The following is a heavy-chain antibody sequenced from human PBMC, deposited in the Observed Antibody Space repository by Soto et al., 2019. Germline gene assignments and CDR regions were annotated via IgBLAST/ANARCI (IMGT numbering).Heavy chain of an antibody. V-gene: IGHV4-4*02. Sequence: GTLALTCAVSGGSFTSNNWWTCVRQPPGQGPEWIGEIYRTGSTNYNPSLKSRVTISLDKSENQFSLKVTSLTAADTAVYYCASRDPGTSVDYWGQGTLVTVSS. D-gene: IGHD1-7*01. CDR2: IYRTGST. CDR1: GGSFTSNNW. J-gene: IGHJ4*02. CDR3: ASRDPGTSVDY.